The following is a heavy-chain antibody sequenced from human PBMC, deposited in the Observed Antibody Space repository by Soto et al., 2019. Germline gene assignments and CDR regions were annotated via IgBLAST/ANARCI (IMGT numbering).Heavy chain of an antibody. CDR2: TYPGGTT. Sequence: EVQLVESGGGLVQPGGSLRLSCADSGFTVSSNYMSWVRQAPRRGLEWVSVTYPGGTTHYADSVKGRFTISRDNSKNTMDLQMNSLRADDTAMYYCTREFRTSGSRDAVDIWGQGKVVTVSS. CDR1: GFTVSSNY. J-gene: IGHJ3*02. D-gene: IGHD1-26*01. CDR3: TREFRTSGSRDAVDI. V-gene: IGHV3-66*01.